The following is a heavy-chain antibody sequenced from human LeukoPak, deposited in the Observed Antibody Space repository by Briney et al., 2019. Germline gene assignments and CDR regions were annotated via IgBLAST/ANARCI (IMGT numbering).Heavy chain of an antibody. D-gene: IGHD6-19*01. J-gene: IGHJ4*02. CDR1: GGTFSSYA. Sequence: GASVKVPCKASGGTFSSYAISWVRQAPGQGLEWMGRIIPIFGTANYAQKFQGRVTMTEDTSTDTAYMELSSLRSEDTAVYYCATGGWPIRNWGQGTLVTVSS. CDR3: ATGGWPIRN. CDR2: IIPIFGTA. V-gene: IGHV1-69*06.